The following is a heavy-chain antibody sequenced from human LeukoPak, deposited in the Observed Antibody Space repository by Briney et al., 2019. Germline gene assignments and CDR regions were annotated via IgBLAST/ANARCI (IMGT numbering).Heavy chain of an antibody. CDR1: GGSFSGYN. J-gene: IGHJ6*03. D-gene: IGHD2-2*01. V-gene: IGHV4-34*01. Sequence: SETLSLTCAVYGGSFSGYNWSWIRPPPGKGLEWIGEINHSGSTKYNPSLKSRVTISVDTSKNQFSLKLSSVTAADTAVYYCAFLVVPAPIDYMDVWGKGTTVTVSS. CDR2: INHSGST. CDR3: AFLVVPAPIDYMDV.